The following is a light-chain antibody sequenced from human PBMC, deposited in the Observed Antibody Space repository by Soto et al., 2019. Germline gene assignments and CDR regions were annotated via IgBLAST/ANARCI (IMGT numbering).Light chain of an antibody. CDR1: SSDIGSYHF. CDR2: DVS. CDR3: LSYTRSRYYV. Sequence: QSALTQPASVSGSPGQSIAISCTGTSSDIGSYHFVSWYQQQPGRAPKLMIYDVSDRPSGVSNRFSGSKSGNTASLTISGLQAEDEADYYCLSYTRSRYYVFGTGTKLTV. V-gene: IGLV2-14*01. J-gene: IGLJ1*01.